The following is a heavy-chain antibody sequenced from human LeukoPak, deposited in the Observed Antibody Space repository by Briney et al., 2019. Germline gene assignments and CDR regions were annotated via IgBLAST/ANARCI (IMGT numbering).Heavy chain of an antibody. CDR3: AKAYLAPNWFDP. D-gene: IGHD3-16*01. CDR1: GGSINSYY. V-gene: IGHV4-59*08. J-gene: IGHJ5*02. Sequence: SETLSLTCTVSGGSINSYYWSWIRQSPGKGLEWIAYMYCSGNTTYNPSPKSRVTISLDTSRNQFSLKLSSVTAADTAVYYCAKAYLAPNWFDPWGQGTLVTVSS. CDR2: MYCSGNT.